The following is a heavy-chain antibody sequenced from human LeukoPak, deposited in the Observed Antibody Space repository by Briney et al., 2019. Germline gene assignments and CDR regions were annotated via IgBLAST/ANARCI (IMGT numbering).Heavy chain of an antibody. V-gene: IGHV3-21*01. CDR3: ARDLGSSWSIDY. D-gene: IGHD6-13*01. CDR1: GFTFSSYS. CDR2: ISSSSSYI. J-gene: IGHJ4*02. Sequence: GGSLRLSCAASGFTFSSYSMNWVRQAPGKGLEWVSSISSSSSYIYYADSVKGRFTISRDNAKNSLYLQMNSLRAEDAAVYYCARDLGSSWSIDYWGQGTLVTVSS.